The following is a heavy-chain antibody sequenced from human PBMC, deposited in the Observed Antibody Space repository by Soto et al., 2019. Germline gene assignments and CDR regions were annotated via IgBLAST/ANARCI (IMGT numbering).Heavy chain of an antibody. CDR1: GGSISSGGYY. D-gene: IGHD1-26*01. Sequence: TLSLTCTVSGGSISSGGYYWSWIRQHPGKGLEWIGYIYYSGSTYYNPSLKSRVTISVDTSKNQFSLKLSSVTAADTAVYYCARYRKAGGRYYGMDVWGQGTTVTVSS. V-gene: IGHV4-31*03. CDR3: ARYRKAGGRYYGMDV. J-gene: IGHJ6*02. CDR2: IYYSGST.